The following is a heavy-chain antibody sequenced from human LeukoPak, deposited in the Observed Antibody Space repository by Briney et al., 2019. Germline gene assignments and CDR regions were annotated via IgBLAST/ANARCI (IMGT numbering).Heavy chain of an antibody. V-gene: IGHV3-23*01. D-gene: IGHD3-10*01. J-gene: IGHJ4*02. CDR3: AKAHVPTMIRGVVSSD. Sequence: GGSLRLSCAASGFTFSSFAMIWVRQPPGKGLEWVSSIFPTSREIHYADSVRGRFTISRDNSKSTLSLQMNSLRAEDTALYYCAKAHVPTMIRGVVSSDWGQGTLVTVSS. CDR1: GFTFSSFA. CDR2: IFPTSREI.